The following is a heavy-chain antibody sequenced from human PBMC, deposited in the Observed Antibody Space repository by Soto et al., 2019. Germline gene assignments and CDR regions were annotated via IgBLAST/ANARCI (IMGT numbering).Heavy chain of an antibody. CDR3: VRSKGGYSYGTPFDY. D-gene: IGHD5-18*01. J-gene: IGHJ4*02. Sequence: EVQLEESGGALVQPGRSLRLSYAASGFTIDDYAMYWVRQVLGKGLEWVSSISWNSGNIGYADSVKGRFTTSRDNAENSLYLQMNSLRPEDTALYYCVRSKGGYSYGTPFDYWGQGTLVTVSS. CDR2: ISWNSGNI. CDR1: GFTIDDYA. V-gene: IGHV3-9*01.